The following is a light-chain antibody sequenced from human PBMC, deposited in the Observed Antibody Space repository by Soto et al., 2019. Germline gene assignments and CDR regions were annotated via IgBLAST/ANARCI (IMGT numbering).Light chain of an antibody. Sequence: DIQMTQSPSSLSASVGDRVTITCRASLSISSHLNWYQQKPGKAPKFLISGASSLQSGVPSRFSGSGSGTDFTLTISSLQPEDFARYYCQQSDSVPFTFGQGTKLEI. CDR2: GAS. V-gene: IGKV1-39*01. CDR3: QQSDSVPFT. CDR1: LSISSH. J-gene: IGKJ2*01.